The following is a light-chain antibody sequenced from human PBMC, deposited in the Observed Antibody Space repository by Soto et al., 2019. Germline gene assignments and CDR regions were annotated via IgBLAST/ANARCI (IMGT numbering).Light chain of an antibody. CDR3: QQRSNWPPWT. J-gene: IGKJ1*01. CDR2: DAS. Sequence: EIVLTQSPATLSLSPGERATLSCRASQSVSSDLAWYQQKPGQAPRLLIYDASNRATGIPARFTGNGSATDFTVTISSLEPEDFAVYYCQQRSNWPPWTFGQGTKVEIK. V-gene: IGKV3-11*01. CDR1: QSVSSD.